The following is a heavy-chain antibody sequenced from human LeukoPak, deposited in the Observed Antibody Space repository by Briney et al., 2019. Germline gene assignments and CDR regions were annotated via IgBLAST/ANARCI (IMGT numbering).Heavy chain of an antibody. J-gene: IGHJ3*02. V-gene: IGHV3-33*01. CDR3: ARDGDSSGYYEPDAFDI. D-gene: IGHD3-22*01. Sequence: PGRSLRLSCAASGFTFSSYGMHWVRQAPGKGLEWVAVIWYDGSNKYYADSVKGRFTISRDNSKNTLYLQMNSLRAEVTAVYYCARDGDSSGYYEPDAFDIWGQGTMVTVSS. CDR1: GFTFSSYG. CDR2: IWYDGSNK.